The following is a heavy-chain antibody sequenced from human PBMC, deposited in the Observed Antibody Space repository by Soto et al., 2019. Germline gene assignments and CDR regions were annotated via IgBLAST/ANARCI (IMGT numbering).Heavy chain of an antibody. CDR2: INHSGST. J-gene: IGHJ5*02. Sequence: QVQLQQWGAGLLKPSETLSLTCAVYGGSFSGYYWSWIRQPPGKGLEWIGEINHSGSTNYNPSLKSRVTISVDTSKNQFSLKLSSVTAADTAVYYCARTLSNYDFWSGYFIWFDPWGQGTLVTVSS. D-gene: IGHD3-3*01. V-gene: IGHV4-34*01. CDR3: ARTLSNYDFWSGYFIWFDP. CDR1: GGSFSGYY.